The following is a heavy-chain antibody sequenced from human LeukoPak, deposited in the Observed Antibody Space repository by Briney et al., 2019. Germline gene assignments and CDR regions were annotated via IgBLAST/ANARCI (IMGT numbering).Heavy chain of an antibody. J-gene: IGHJ4*02. Sequence: GASVRVSCKVSGSTLGNISIDWVRQAPGKGPEWMGSVGHEDGTTIHAQKFQGRFNMTVDTATDTAYMEMSSLMSEDTAIYYCATGAIVFDYWGQGTLVTVSS. CDR3: ATGAIVFDY. CDR2: VGHEDGTT. D-gene: IGHD3-22*01. CDR1: GSTLGNIS. V-gene: IGHV1-24*01.